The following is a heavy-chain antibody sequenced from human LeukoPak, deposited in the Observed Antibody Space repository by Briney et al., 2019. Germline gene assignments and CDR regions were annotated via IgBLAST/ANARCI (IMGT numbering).Heavy chain of an antibody. J-gene: IGHJ4*02. CDR3: ASGRGYGENEGWVDY. Sequence: GGSLRLSCAASGFTFSSYEMNWVRQAPGKGLEWVSYISSSGSTIYYADSVKGRFTISRDNAKNSLYLQMNSLRAEDTAVHYCASGRGYGENEGWVDYWGQGTLVTVSS. CDR2: ISSSGSTI. D-gene: IGHD4-17*01. V-gene: IGHV3-48*03. CDR1: GFTFSSYE.